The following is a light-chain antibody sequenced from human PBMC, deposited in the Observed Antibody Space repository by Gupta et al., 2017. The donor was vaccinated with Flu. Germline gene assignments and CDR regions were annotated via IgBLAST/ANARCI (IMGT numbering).Light chain of an antibody. Sequence: DIQMTQSPSSLSASVGDRVTITCRASQGIINNLAWFQQKPGQAPKSLIHDASSLQSGVPARFSGSGSRTDFTLTISSLQPEDVATYYCQQDNSYPNTFGQGTLLDIK. CDR3: QQDNSYPNT. J-gene: IGKJ5*01. V-gene: IGKV1-16*01. CDR2: DAS. CDR1: QGIINN.